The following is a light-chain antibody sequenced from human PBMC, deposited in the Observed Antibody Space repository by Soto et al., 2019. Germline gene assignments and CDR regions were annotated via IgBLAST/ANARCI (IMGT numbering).Light chain of an antibody. CDR3: QQYGSSGT. CDR1: QSVTNNY. CDR2: GAS. J-gene: IGKJ1*01. Sequence: EIVMTQSPATLSVSPGERATLYCRASQSVTNNYLAWYQQKPGQAPRLLIDGASRRATAIPDRFSGSGSGTDFTLTISRLEPEDFAVYYCQQYGSSGTFGQGTKVDIK. V-gene: IGKV3-20*01.